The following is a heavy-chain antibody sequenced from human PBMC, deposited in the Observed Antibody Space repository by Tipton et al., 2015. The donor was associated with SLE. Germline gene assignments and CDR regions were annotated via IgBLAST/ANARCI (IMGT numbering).Heavy chain of an antibody. CDR3: ASALLVSLDY. D-gene: IGHD4-23*01. CDR2: ISYDGSNK. J-gene: IGHJ4*02. Sequence: SLRLSCAASGFTFSTYAMHWVRQAPGKGLEWVAVISYDGSNKYYADSVKGRFTISRDNSKNTLYLQMNSLRAEDTAVYYCASALLVSLDYWGQGTLLTVSS. V-gene: IGHV3-30*04. CDR1: GFTFSTYA.